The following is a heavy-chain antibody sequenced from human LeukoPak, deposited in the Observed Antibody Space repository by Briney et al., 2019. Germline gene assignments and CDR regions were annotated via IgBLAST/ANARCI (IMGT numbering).Heavy chain of an antibody. J-gene: IGHJ4*02. CDR3: ARRAGRIAVAGRFDY. CDR1: GGSISSSSYY. Sequence: SETLSLTCTVSGGSISSSSYYWGWIRQPPGKGLEWIGSIYYSGSTYYNPSLKSRVTISVDTSKNQFSLKLSSVTAADTAVYYCARRAGRIAVAGRFDYWGQGTLVTVSS. D-gene: IGHD6-19*01. CDR2: IYYSGST. V-gene: IGHV4-39*07.